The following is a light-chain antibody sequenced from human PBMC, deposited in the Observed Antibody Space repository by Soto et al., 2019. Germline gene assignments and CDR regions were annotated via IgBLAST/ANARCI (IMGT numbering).Light chain of an antibody. CDR2: GAS. J-gene: IGKJ1*01. CDR3: QQYNNWPPWT. Sequence: EIVMTQSPATLSVSPGERATLSCRASQSVSSNLAWYQQKPGQAPRLLIYGASTRATGIPARFSGSGSGTEITLTISSLRSEDFAVYYCQQYNNWPPWTFGQGTKVEIK. CDR1: QSVSSN. V-gene: IGKV3-15*01.